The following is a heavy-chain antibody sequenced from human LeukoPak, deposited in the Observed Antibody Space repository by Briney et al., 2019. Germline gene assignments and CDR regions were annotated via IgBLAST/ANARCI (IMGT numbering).Heavy chain of an antibody. Sequence: PGRSLRLSCAASGFTFTTFVIHCVRRALGKGLEWVSAISADGKIEYYTDSVRGRFTLSRDNSKNMIYMQMNSLRGEDSAVYFCAKINNDDDYWGQGALVTVSS. CDR1: GFTFTTFV. V-gene: IGHV3-30*18. D-gene: IGHD1/OR15-1a*01. CDR3: AKINNDDDY. J-gene: IGHJ4*02. CDR2: ISADGKIE.